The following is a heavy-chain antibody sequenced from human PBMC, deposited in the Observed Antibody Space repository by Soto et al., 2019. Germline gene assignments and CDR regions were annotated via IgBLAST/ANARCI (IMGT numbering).Heavy chain of an antibody. CDR1: GGSISSYY. Sequence: SETLSLTCTVSGGSISSYYWSWIRQPPGKGLEWIGYIYYSGSTNYNPSLKSRVTISVDTSKNQFSLKLSSVTAAYTAVYYCARHSFKGAGQIDYWGQGTLVTVSS. V-gene: IGHV4-59*01. D-gene: IGHD6-19*01. J-gene: IGHJ4*02. CDR2: IYYSGST. CDR3: ARHSFKGAGQIDY.